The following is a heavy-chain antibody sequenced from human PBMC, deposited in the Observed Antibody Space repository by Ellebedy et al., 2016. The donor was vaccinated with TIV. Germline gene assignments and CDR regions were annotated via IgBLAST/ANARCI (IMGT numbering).Heavy chain of an antibody. V-gene: IGHV1-2*02. CDR3: ASSSSTHYYGSGSYYHYAVDV. CDR2: INPNSGGT. Sequence: AASVKVSCKASGYTFTSYYMHWVRQAPGQGLEWMGWINPNSGGTNYAQKFQGRVPMTRDTSISTAYLEWSSLKASDTAMYFCASSSSTHYYGSGSYYHYAVDVWGQGTTVTVAS. D-gene: IGHD3-10*01. CDR1: GYTFTSYY. J-gene: IGHJ6*02.